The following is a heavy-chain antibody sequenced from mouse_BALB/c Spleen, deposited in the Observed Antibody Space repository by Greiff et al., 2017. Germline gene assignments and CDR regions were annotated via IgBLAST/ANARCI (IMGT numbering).Heavy chain of an antibody. V-gene: IGHV10-1*02. CDR3: VRRGITTRDYAMDY. J-gene: IGHJ4*01. CDR2: IRSKSNNYAT. Sequence: EVHLVESGGGLVQPKGSLKLSCAASGFTFNTYAMNWVRQAPGKGLEWVARIRSKSNNYATYYADSVKDRFTISRDDSQSMLYLQMNNLKTEDTAMYYCVRRGITTRDYAMDYWGQGTSVTVSS. D-gene: IGHD1-1*01. CDR1: GFTFNTYA.